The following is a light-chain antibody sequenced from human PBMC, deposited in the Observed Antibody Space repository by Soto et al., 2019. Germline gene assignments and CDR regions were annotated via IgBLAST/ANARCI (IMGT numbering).Light chain of an antibody. CDR1: QGISNY. V-gene: IGKV1-27*01. CDR2: AAS. Sequence: DIQMTQSPSSLSASVGDRVTITCRASQGISNYLAWYQQKPGKVPKLLIYAASTLQSGVPSRFRGSGSGTDFTLTISSLQPEDVATYYCQKYNSASFTFGPGPKWISN. CDR3: QKYNSASFT. J-gene: IGKJ3*01.